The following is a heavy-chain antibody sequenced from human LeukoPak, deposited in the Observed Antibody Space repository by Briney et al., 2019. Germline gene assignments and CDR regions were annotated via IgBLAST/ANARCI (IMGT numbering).Heavy chain of an antibody. CDR1: GFTFSSYA. J-gene: IGHJ3*01. Sequence: PGGSLRLSCAASGFTFSSYAMSWVRQAPGKGLEWIAYIMGGGRVIYYKDSVKGRFIISRDNAKKSLFLQMNSLRVEDTAVYYCWGTDKTGPETFDVWVLGTMVTVSS. CDR3: WGTDKTGPETFDV. D-gene: IGHD3-16*01. CDR2: IMGGGRVI. V-gene: IGHV3-48*04.